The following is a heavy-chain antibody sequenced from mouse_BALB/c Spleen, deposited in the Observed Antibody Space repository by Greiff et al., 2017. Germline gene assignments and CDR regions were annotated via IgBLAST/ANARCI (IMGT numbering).Heavy chain of an antibody. CDR3: ARGDYDVRYAMDY. CDR1: GFNIKDTY. V-gene: IGHV14-3*02. D-gene: IGHD2-4*01. J-gene: IGHJ4*01. CDR2: IDPANGNT. Sequence: EVQLQQSGAELVKPGASVKLSCTASGFNIKDTYMHWVKQRPEQGLEWIGRIDPANGNTKYDPKFQGKATITADTSSNTAYLQLSSLTSEDTAVYYCARGDYDVRYAMDYWGQGTSVTVSS.